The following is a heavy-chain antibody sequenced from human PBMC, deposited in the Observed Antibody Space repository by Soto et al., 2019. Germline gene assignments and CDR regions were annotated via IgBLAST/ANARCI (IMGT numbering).Heavy chain of an antibody. CDR3: AREGYSYGDLPYFDY. CDR2: IIPIFGTA. Sequence: GASVKVSCKASGGTFSSYAISWVRQAPGQGLEWMGGIIPIFGTANYAQKFQGRVTITADESTSTAYMELSSLRSEDTAVYYCAREGYSYGDLPYFDYWGQGXLVTVPS. J-gene: IGHJ4*02. CDR1: GGTFSSYA. D-gene: IGHD5-18*01. V-gene: IGHV1-69*13.